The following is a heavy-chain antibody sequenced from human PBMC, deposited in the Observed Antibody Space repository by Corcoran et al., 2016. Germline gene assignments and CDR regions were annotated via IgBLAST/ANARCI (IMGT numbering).Heavy chain of an antibody. Sequence: EVQLVESGGGLVQPGESLGLSCAASGFTFSSSNMNWVRQAPGKGLEWVSYISRSGNTISHADPVKGRHTISRDNAKNSLYLQLNRLRAEDTAVYYYAGDGSEYCSRTICRSGYYYYGMDVWGQGTPVTVSS. CDR2: ISRSGNTI. J-gene: IGHJ6*02. V-gene: IGHV3-48*04. CDR1: GFTFSSSN. D-gene: IGHD2-2*01. CDR3: AGDGSEYCSRTICRSGYYYYGMDV.